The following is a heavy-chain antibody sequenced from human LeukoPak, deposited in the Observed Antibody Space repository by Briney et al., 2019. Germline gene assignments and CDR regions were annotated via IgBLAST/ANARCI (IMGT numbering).Heavy chain of an antibody. J-gene: IGHJ6*02. CDR3: ARDQGGWTPWYGMDV. D-gene: IGHD3/OR15-3a*01. CDR1: GFTFSSYA. Sequence: GGSLRLSCAASGFTFSSYAMHWVRQAPGKGLEWVAVISYDGSNKYYADSVKGRFTISRDNSKNTLYLQMNSLRAEDTAVYYCARDQGGWTPWYGMDVWGQGTTVIVSS. V-gene: IGHV3-30-3*01. CDR2: ISYDGSNK.